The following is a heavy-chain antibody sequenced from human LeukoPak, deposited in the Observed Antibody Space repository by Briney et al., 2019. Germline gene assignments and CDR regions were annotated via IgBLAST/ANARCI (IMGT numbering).Heavy chain of an antibody. Sequence: GGSLRLSCAASGFTFSSYWMHWVRQAPGKGLVWVSRISTDVTDTNYADSVKGRFTISRDIAKNTLYLQMNSLRAEDTAVYYCARGLPSDSSGYADYWGQGTLVTVSS. CDR1: GFTFSSYW. D-gene: IGHD3-22*01. J-gene: IGHJ4*02. V-gene: IGHV3-74*01. CDR2: ISTDVTDT. CDR3: ARGLPSDSSGYADY.